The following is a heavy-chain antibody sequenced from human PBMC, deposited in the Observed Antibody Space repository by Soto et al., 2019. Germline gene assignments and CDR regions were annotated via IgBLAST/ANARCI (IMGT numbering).Heavy chain of an antibody. CDR2: ISSSSSTI. CDR3: ARGNTTWLQLWLRSYYYGIDV. V-gene: IGHV3-48*01. D-gene: IGHD5-18*01. J-gene: IGHJ6*02. CDR1: GFTFSSYS. Sequence: EVQLVESGGGLVQPGGSLRLSCAASGFTFSSYSMNWVRQAPGKGLEWVSYISSSSSTIYYADSVKGRFTISRDNAKNSLYLQMNSLRAEDTAVYYCARGNTTWLQLWLRSYYYGIDVWGQGTTVTVSS.